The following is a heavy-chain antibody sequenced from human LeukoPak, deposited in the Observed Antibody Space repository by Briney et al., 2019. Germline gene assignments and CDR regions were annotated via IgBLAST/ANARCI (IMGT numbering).Heavy chain of an antibody. D-gene: IGHD3-22*01. CDR1: GYTFNNYG. V-gene: IGHV1-18*01. CDR3: AKDYDGSALPYNWFDP. Sequence: GASVKVSCKASGYTFNNYGISWVRQAPGQGLEWIGWISAYNGDTNYAQKLQGRVTMTTDTSTSTAYMGLRGLRSDDTAVYYCAKDYDGSALPYNWFDPWGQGTLVTVSS. CDR2: ISAYNGDT. J-gene: IGHJ5*02.